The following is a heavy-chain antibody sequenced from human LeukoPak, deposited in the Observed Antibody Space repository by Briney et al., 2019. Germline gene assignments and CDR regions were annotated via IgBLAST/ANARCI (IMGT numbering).Heavy chain of an antibody. Sequence: GGSLRLSCAASGFTFSSYGMHWVRQAPGKGLEWVAFIRYDGSNKYYADSVKGRFTISRDNSKNTLYLQMNSLRAEDTAVYYCAKDPTSLSYYDFWSGQTNWFDPWGQGTLVTVSS. J-gene: IGHJ5*02. CDR2: IRYDGSNK. V-gene: IGHV3-30*02. D-gene: IGHD3-3*01. CDR1: GFTFSSYG. CDR3: AKDPTSLSYYDFWSGQTNWFDP.